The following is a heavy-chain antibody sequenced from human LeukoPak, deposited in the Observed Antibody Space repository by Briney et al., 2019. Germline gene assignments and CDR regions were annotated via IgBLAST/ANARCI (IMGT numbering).Heavy chain of an antibody. J-gene: IGHJ5*02. CDR3: ARYCSSTSCYWFDP. CDR2: INHSGST. V-gene: IGHV4-34*01. D-gene: IGHD2-2*01. CDR1: GGSFSGYY. Sequence: SETLSLTCAVYGGSFSGYYWSWIRQPPGKGLEWIGEINHSGSTNYNPSLKSRVTISGDTSKNQFSLRLSSVTAADTAVYYCARYCSSTSCYWFDPWGQGTLVTVSS.